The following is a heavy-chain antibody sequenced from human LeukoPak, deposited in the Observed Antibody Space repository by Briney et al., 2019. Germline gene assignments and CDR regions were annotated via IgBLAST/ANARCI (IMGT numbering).Heavy chain of an antibody. D-gene: IGHD2-2*01. J-gene: IGHJ4*02. CDR3: ARDFMYNTNCVGC. V-gene: IGHV3-74*01. CDR2: INGDGRST. Sequence: GGSLRLSCAASGFTFSNYWMHWVRQAPGKGLVWVSRINGDGRSTTYADSVKGRFTISRDNAENTRYLQMNSLRADDTAVYYCARDFMYNTNCVGCWGQGTLVTVSS. CDR1: GFTFSNYW.